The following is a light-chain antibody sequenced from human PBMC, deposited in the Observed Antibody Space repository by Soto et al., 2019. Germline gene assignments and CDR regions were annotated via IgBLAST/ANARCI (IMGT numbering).Light chain of an antibody. Sequence: PGERATLSCRARQSVRSSYLAWYQQRPGQAPRLLIYGTSTRATGIPDRFSGSGSGADFTLTISRLEPEDFAVYYCQQYGSSPRTFGQGTKV. CDR3: QQYGSSPRT. J-gene: IGKJ1*01. CDR1: QSVRSSY. CDR2: GTS. V-gene: IGKV3-20*01.